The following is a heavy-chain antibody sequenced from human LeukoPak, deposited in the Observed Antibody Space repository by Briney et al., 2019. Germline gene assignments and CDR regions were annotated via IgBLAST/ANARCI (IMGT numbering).Heavy chain of an antibody. CDR2: ITSSSSNI. Sequence: GGSLRLSCAASGFTFSTYTMNWVRQAPGKGLEWVSSITSSSSNIYYADSVKGRFTISRDNAKNTLYLQMNNLRAEDTAIYYCATDSYVSGSYYRLFYWGQGTLVTVSS. J-gene: IGHJ4*02. D-gene: IGHD3-10*01. V-gene: IGHV3-21*01. CDR3: ATDSYVSGSYYRLFY. CDR1: GFTFSTYT.